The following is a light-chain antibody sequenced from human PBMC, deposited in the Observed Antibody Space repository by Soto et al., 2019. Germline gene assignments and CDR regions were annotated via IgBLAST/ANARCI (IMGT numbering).Light chain of an antibody. V-gene: IGLV1-51*01. Sequence: QSALTQPHSVSAAAGQKVTISCSGSSSNIGNNYVSWYQQLPGTAPKLLIYDNDKRPSGIPDRFSGSKSGTSANLGVSGIQAGDEADYHCGVWDSSLRALVFGGGTKVTVL. CDR3: GVWDSSLRALV. CDR1: SSNIGNNY. J-gene: IGLJ2*01. CDR2: DND.